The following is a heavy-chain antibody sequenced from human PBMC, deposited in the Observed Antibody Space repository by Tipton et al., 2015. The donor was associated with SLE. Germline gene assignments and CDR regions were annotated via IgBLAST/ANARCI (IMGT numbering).Heavy chain of an antibody. CDR1: GGSISSSSYY. CDR3: ARHDYDSSGYYYD. D-gene: IGHD3-22*01. J-gene: IGHJ4*02. CDR2: IYYSGST. V-gene: IGHV4-39*01. Sequence: TLSLTCTVSGGSISSSSYYWGWIRQPPGKGLEWIGSIYYSGSTNYNPSLKSRVTISVDTSKNQFSLKLSSVTAADTAVYYCARHDYDSSGYYYDWGQGTLVTVSS.